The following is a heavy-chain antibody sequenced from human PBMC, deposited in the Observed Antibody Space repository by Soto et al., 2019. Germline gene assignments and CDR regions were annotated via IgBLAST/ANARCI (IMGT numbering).Heavy chain of an antibody. CDR1: GFAFNSYG. Sequence: LRLSCGAAGFAFNSYGINWVRQAPGKVLEWVSFISGSSGNIYYGDSVRGRFTISRDNAKNSLYLKMNSLRAEDTAVYYCARDCSGGSCYPSGMDVWGQGTTVTVSS. V-gene: IGHV3-21*04. D-gene: IGHD2-15*01. CDR3: ARDCSGGSCYPSGMDV. J-gene: IGHJ6*02. CDR2: ISGSSGNI.